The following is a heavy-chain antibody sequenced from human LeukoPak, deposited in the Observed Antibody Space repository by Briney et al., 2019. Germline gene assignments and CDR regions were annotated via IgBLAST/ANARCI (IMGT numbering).Heavy chain of an antibody. CDR2: IYYSGST. CDR1: GGSISSYY. CDR3: ARSSSSSWYWYFQH. Sequence: SETLSLTCTVSGGSISSYYWSWIRQPPGKGLEWIGYIYYSGSTNYNPSLKSRVTISVDTSKNQFSLKLSSVTAADTAVYYWARSSSSSWYWYFQHWGQGTLVTVSS. J-gene: IGHJ1*01. V-gene: IGHV4-59*08. D-gene: IGHD6-13*01.